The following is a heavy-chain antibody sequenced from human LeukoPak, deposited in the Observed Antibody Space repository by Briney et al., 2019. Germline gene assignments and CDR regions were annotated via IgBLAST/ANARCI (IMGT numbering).Heavy chain of an antibody. D-gene: IGHD2-15*01. Sequence: GGPLRLSCAASGFTFSNYGMSWVRQAPGKGLEWVSSISGSSSNIYYGDSVKGRFTISRDNAENSLYLQMNSLRAEDTAVYYCARGLGYCSGGSCYSLRGFDYWGQGTLVTVFS. CDR3: ARGLGYCSGGSCYSLRGFDY. CDR1: GFTFSNYG. V-gene: IGHV3-21*01. J-gene: IGHJ4*02. CDR2: ISGSSSNI.